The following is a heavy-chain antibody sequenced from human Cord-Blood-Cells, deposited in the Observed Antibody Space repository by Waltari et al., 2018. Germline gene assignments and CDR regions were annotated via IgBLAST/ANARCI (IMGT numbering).Heavy chain of an antibody. J-gene: IGHJ3*02. D-gene: IGHD3-16*01. Sequence: QVQLQQWGAGLLKPSETLSLTCAVHGGSFSGYYWSWIRQPPGKGLEWIGEINHSGSTNYNPSLKSRVTISVDTSKNQFSLKLSSVTAADTAVYYCAATVMITFGGVPLHAFDIWGQGTMVTVSS. CDR2: INHSGST. V-gene: IGHV4-34*01. CDR3: AATVMITFGGVPLHAFDI. CDR1: GGSFSGYY.